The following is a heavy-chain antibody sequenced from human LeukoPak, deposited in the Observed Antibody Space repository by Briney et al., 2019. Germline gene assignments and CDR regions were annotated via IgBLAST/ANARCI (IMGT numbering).Heavy chain of an antibody. D-gene: IGHD6-19*01. CDR3: ARDPTNTSGRYAYFDY. Sequence: ASVTVSCKASGYTFTSYGIRWVRQAPGQGLAWMGWISGYNGDTNYAQKFQGRVTLTTDTSTSTAYMELRSLRSDDTAVYYCARDPTNTSGRYAYFDYWGQGTLVTVSS. CDR1: GYTFTSYG. V-gene: IGHV1-18*01. CDR2: ISGYNGDT. J-gene: IGHJ4*02.